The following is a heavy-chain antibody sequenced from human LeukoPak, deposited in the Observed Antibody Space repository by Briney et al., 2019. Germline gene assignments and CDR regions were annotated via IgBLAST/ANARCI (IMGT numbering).Heavy chain of an antibody. CDR1: GYTFSSYG. Sequence: ASVKVSCKASGYTFSSYGISWVRQAPGQGLEWMGWISVYNGHTNYAQKFQGRVTMTTDTSTSTAYMELRSLRSGDTAVYYCARGGRWELPRPYAFDIWGQGTMVTVSS. J-gene: IGHJ3*02. V-gene: IGHV1-18*01. CDR3: ARGGRWELPRPYAFDI. CDR2: ISVYNGHT. D-gene: IGHD1-26*01.